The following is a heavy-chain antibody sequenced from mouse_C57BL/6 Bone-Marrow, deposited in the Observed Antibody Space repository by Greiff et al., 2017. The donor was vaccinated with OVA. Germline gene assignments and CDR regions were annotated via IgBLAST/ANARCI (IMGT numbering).Heavy chain of an antibody. D-gene: IGHD2-10*02. J-gene: IGHJ2*01. V-gene: IGHV1-81*01. Sequence: QVQLKESGAELARPGASVKLSCKASGYTFTSYGISWVKQRTGQGLEWIGEIYPRSGNTYYNEKLKGKATLTADKSTSTAYMELRSLTSEDSAVYICAGRYGNYHYWGQGTTLTVSS. CDR3: AGRYGNYHY. CDR2: IYPRSGNT. CDR1: GYTFTSYG.